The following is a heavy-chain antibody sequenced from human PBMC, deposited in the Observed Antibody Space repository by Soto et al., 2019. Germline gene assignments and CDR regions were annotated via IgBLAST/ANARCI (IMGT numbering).Heavy chain of an antibody. V-gene: IGHV3-33*01. CDR2: VWHDGTRK. J-gene: IGHJ6*02. CDR1: DFAFRLHG. D-gene: IGHD3-10*01. CDR3: ASNRSSSSPSAMDL. Sequence: QVHLVESGGGIVQPGGSLTLSCSVSDFAFRLHGIHWVRQTPGKGLEWVAMVWHDGTRKYFRDSVRGRFTISRDSAKKKVSLQRNNPRGYDSALYFCASNRSSSSPSAMDLWGQGPTAALSS.